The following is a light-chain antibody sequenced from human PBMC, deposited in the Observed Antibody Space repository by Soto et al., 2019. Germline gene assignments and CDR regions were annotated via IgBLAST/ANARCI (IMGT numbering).Light chain of an antibody. CDR2: DVY. V-gene: IGLV2-11*01. J-gene: IGLJ1*01. CDR3: CSHAGSSVV. CDR1: SSDVGRYSF. Sequence: QSVLTRPRSVSGSPGQSVTISCTGTSSDVGRYSFVSWYQQHPGKAPKLILYDVYKRPSGVPDRFSGSKSGNTASLTISGLQAEDETDYYCCSHAGSSVVFGTGTRSPS.